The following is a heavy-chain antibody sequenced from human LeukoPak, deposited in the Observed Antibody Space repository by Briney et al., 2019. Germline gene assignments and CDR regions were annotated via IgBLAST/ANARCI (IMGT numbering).Heavy chain of an antibody. J-gene: IGHJ4*02. CDR3: ARHLDDSSGYYYRTMYYFDY. V-gene: IGHV5-51*01. Sequence: GESLKISCKGSGYSFTTYRIGWVRQMPGKGLEWMGVISPGDSDTRYSPSFQGQVTILADKSISTAYLQWSSLKASDTAMYYCARHLDDSSGYYYRTMYYFDYWGQGTLVTVSS. CDR1: GYSFTTYR. CDR2: ISPGDSDT. D-gene: IGHD3-22*01.